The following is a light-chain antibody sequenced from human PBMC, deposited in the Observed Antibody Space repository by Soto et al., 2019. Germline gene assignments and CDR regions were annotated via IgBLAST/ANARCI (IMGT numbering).Light chain of an antibody. Sequence: EIVMTQSPVTLSVSPGERATLSCRASQSVSSNLAWYQQKPGQAPRLLIYGASTRATGIPARFSGSGSGTEFTLTISSLQSEDFAVYYCQQYNNWPPSWTFSQGTKVDIK. CDR3: QQYNNWPPSWT. CDR1: QSVSSN. CDR2: GAS. V-gene: IGKV3-15*01. J-gene: IGKJ1*01.